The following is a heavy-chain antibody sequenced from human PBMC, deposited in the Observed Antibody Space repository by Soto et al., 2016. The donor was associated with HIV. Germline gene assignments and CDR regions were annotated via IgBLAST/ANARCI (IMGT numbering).Heavy chain of an antibody. CDR3: ARERVVVVAAPYYWFDP. J-gene: IGHJ5*02. CDR2: INSDGSST. CDR1: GFTFSSYW. D-gene: IGHD2-15*01. Sequence: EVQLVESGGGLVQPGGSLRLSCAASGFTFSSYWMHWVRQAPGKGLVWVSRINSDGSSTSYADSVKGRFTISRDNAKNTLYLQMNSLRAEDTAVYYCARERVVVVAAPYYWFDPWGQGTLVTVSS. V-gene: IGHV3-74*01.